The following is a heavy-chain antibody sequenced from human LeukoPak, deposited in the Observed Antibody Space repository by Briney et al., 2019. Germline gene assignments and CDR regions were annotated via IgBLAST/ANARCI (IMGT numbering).Heavy chain of an antibody. V-gene: IGHV4-59*12. CDR3: ARDPRNCSGGSCYPGGFDY. CDR2: IYYSGST. Sequence: SETLSLTCTVSGGSISSYYWSWIRRPPGKGLEWIGYIYYSGSTNYNPSLKGRVTIAVDTSKKQFSLKLSSVTAADTAVYYCARDPRNCSGGSCYPGGFDYWGQGTLVTVFS. CDR1: GGSISSYY. J-gene: IGHJ4*02. D-gene: IGHD2-15*01.